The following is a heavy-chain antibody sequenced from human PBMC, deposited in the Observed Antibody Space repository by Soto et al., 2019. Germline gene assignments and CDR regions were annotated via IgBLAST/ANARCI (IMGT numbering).Heavy chain of an antibody. CDR2: ISGSGGST. J-gene: IGHJ4*02. CDR1: GFTFSSYA. Sequence: GGSLRLSCAASGFTFSSYAMSWVRQAPGKGLEWVSAISGSGGSTYYADSVKGRFTISRDNSKNTLYLQMNSLRAEDTAVYYCAKARRGYSGYETYYFDYWGQGTLVTVSS. D-gene: IGHD5-12*01. V-gene: IGHV3-23*01. CDR3: AKARRGYSGYETYYFDY.